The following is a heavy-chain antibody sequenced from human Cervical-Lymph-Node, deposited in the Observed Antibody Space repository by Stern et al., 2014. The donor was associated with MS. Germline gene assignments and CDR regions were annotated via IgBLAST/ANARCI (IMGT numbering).Heavy chain of an antibody. CDR1: GYTFTTYG. V-gene: IGHV1-18*01. D-gene: IGHD2-8*01. CDR2: ISADSGNT. J-gene: IGHJ4*02. CDR3: ARDKMHAFDY. Sequence: QVQLVESGTEVTKPGASVLVSCTASGYTFTTYGITWVRQAPGQGLEGMGWISADSGNTNYAQKFQDRVTITRDTTTGTAYMEVRSLRSEDTAVYYCARDKMHAFDYWGQGTQVTVPS.